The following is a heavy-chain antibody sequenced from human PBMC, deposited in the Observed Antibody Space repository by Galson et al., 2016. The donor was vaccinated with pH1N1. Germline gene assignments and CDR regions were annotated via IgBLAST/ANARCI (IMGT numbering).Heavy chain of an antibody. CDR1: GYTFITYY. J-gene: IGHJ4*02. V-gene: IGHV1-46*01. CDR3: ASRSSGQLHFDY. Sequence: SVKVSCKASGYTFITYYIHWVRQAPGQGLEWLGIINPSGVSTTYAQKFQGRVTMTRDTSTSTVYMELSSLGSEDTAVYYCASRSSGQLHFDYWGQGTLVTVSS. D-gene: IGHD3-22*01. CDR2: INPSGVST.